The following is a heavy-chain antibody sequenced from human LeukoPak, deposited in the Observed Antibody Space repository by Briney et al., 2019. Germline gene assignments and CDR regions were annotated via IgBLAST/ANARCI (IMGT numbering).Heavy chain of an antibody. J-gene: IGHJ4*02. CDR2: INPSGGST. Sequence: GASVKVSCKASGYTFTSYYMHWVRQAPGQGLEWMGIINPSGGSTSYAQKFQGRVTMTTDTSTSTAYMELRSLRSDDTAVYYCARLGYYDFWSGYYGRYYFDYWGQGTLVTVSS. CDR3: ARLGYYDFWSGYYGRYYFDY. D-gene: IGHD3-3*01. V-gene: IGHV1-46*01. CDR1: GYTFTSYY.